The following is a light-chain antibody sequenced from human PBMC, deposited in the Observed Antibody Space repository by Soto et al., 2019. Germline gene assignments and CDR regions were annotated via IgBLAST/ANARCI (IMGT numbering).Light chain of an antibody. CDR1: QSVSSN. Sequence: EIVMTQSPATLSVSPGERATLSCRASQSVSSNLAWYQQKPGQGPRLLFYGASTRATGIPARFIGSGSGTDFTLTIISLQSEDCAGYYCLQSNSWPYTFGQGTKLEIK. CDR3: LQSNSWPYT. V-gene: IGKV3-15*01. CDR2: GAS. J-gene: IGKJ2*01.